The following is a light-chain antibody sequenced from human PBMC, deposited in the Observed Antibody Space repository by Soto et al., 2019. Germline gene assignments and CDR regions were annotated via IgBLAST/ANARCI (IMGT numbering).Light chain of an antibody. V-gene: IGKV1-5*03. J-gene: IGKJ4*01. CDR3: QQFNNYPLT. CDR1: QTISSW. CDR2: KAS. Sequence: DIQMPQSPSTLSGSVGDRVTITCRASQTISSWLAWYQQKPGKAPKPLIYKASSLESGVPSRFSGSGSGTEFTLTISSLQPDDFATYYCQQFNNYPLTFGGGTKVDIK.